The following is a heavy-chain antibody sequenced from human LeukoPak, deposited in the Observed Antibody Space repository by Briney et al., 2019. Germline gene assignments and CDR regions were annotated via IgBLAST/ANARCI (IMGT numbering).Heavy chain of an antibody. J-gene: IGHJ6*02. CDR2: INHSGST. Sequence: SETLSLTCAVYGGSFSGYYWSWIRQPPGKGLEWIGEINHSGSTNYNPSLKSRVTISVDTSKNQFSLKLSSVTAADTAVYYCARRPLYSSGWYGIDGMDVWGQGTAVTVSS. CDR3: ARRPLYSSGWYGIDGMDV. V-gene: IGHV4-34*01. CDR1: GGSFSGYY. D-gene: IGHD6-19*01.